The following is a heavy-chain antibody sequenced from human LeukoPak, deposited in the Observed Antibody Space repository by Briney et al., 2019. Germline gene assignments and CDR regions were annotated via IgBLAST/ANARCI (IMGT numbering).Heavy chain of an antibody. D-gene: IGHD2-2*01. Sequence: SETLSLTCTVSGSSISSSSYYWGWIRQPPGKWLEWIGSIYYSGSTYYNPSLKSRVTISVDTSKNQFSLKLSSVTAADTAVYYLARGSSKASTSFDDCGQGTLVTVSS. CDR3: ARGSSKASTSFDD. CDR1: GSSISSSSYY. CDR2: IYYSGST. V-gene: IGHV4-39*01. J-gene: IGHJ4*01.